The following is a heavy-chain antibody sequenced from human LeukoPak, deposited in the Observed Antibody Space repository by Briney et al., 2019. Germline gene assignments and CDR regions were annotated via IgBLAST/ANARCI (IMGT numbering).Heavy chain of an antibody. J-gene: IGHJ4*02. CDR2: ISAYNGNT. D-gene: IGHD6-13*01. V-gene: IGHV1-18*01. Sequence: ASVKVSCKASGYTFTSYGISWVRQAPGQGLEWMGWISAYNGNTNYAQKLQGRVAMTTDTSTSTAYMELRSLRSDDTAVYYCARALSIAAAVPVDCWGQGTLVTVSS. CDR3: ARALSIAAAVPVDC. CDR1: GYTFTSYG.